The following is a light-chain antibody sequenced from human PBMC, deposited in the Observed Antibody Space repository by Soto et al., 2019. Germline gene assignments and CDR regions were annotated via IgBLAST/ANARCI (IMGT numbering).Light chain of an antibody. CDR3: IQSTQFPFS. CDR1: QSLLSSDGKTY. CDR2: DVS. J-gene: IGKJ3*01. V-gene: IGKV2D-29*01. Sequence: DILMIQTPPSLSVSPGQPASISCKSSQSLLSSDGKTYLSWFLQKPGQPPQPLMYDVSKRFSGVPDRFTGSGSGTYFTLKISRVEAEDVGVYYCIQSTQFPFSFGPGTKVYIK.